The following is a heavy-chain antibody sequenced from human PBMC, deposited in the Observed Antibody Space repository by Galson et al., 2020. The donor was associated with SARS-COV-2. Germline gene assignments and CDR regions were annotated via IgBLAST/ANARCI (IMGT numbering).Heavy chain of an antibody. V-gene: IGHV3-21*01. D-gene: IGHD3-22*01. CDR3: ARDHSFDYYDSSGYNYGMDF. Sequence: NSGGSLRLSCAASGFTFSSYSMNWVRQAPGKGLEWVSSISSSSSYIYYADSVKGRFTISRDNAKNSLYLQMNSLRAEDTAVYYCARDHSFDYYDSSGYNYGMDFWGQGTTVTVSS. CDR2: ISSSSSYI. J-gene: IGHJ6*02. CDR1: GFTFSSYS.